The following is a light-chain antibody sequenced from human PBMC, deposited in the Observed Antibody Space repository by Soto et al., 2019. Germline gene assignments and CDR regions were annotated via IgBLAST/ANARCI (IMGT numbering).Light chain of an antibody. CDR2: EVT. CDR1: SSDVGGSNF. V-gene: IGLV2-14*01. J-gene: IGLJ1*01. Sequence: QSALTQPASVSGSPGQSITISCTGTSSDVGGSNFVSWYQHHPGKAPKLIIYEVTNRPSGVSNRFSGSKSGNTASLTISGLQAEDEADYYCSSYTSRGTLDVFGPGTKLTVL. CDR3: SSYTSRGTLDV.